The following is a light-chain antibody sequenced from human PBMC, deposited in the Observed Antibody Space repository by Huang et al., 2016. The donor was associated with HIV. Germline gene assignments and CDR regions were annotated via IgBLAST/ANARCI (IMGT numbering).Light chain of an antibody. Sequence: DIQMTQSPSSLSTSIKDTVIITCQASHDITNYLNWYQQKPGKVPKLLIYDASNLETGVPSRFSGSGSGTDFTLTISGLQPEDIATYYCQQYGDFPITFGQGTRLEIK. CDR1: HDITNY. V-gene: IGKV1-33*01. CDR3: QQYGDFPIT. CDR2: DAS. J-gene: IGKJ5*01.